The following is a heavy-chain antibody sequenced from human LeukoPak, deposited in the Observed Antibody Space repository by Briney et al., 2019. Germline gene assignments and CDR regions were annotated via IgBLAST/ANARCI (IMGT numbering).Heavy chain of an antibody. V-gene: IGHV3-23*01. J-gene: IGHJ6*03. D-gene: IGHD5-12*01. CDR1: GITFTSHA. CDR2: ISGSGGHT. CDR3: AKGGVATMRDGYDYYYYYMEV. Sequence: GGSLRLSCAASGITFTSHAMSWVRQAPGKGLEWVSLISGSGGHTYYGDSVKGRFTISRDNSKSTLYLQMNSLRAEDTAVYYCAKGGVATMRDGYDYYYYYMEVWGRGTTVTVSS.